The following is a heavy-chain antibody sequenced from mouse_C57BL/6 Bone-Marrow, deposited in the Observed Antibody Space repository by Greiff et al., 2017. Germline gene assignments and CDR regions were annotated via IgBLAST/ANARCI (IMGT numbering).Heavy chain of an antibody. CDR1: GYTFTSYG. D-gene: IGHD1-1*01. V-gene: IGHV1-81*01. CDR2: IYPRSGNT. Sequence: VQLQQSGAELARPGASVKLSCKASGYTFTSYGISWVKPRTGQGLEWIGEIYPRSGNTYYNEKFKGKATLTVDKSSSTAYMQLSSLTSEDSAVXYCAIPEGSSYRYWYFDVWGTGTTVTVSS. CDR3: AIPEGSSYRYWYFDV. J-gene: IGHJ1*03.